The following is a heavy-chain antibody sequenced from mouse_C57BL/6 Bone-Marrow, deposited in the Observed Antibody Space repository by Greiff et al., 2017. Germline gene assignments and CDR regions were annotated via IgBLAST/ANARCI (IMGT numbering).Heavy chain of an antibody. CDR3: AREVVASDWYFDV. J-gene: IGHJ1*03. CDR1: GYTFTNYW. CDR2: IYPGGGYT. V-gene: IGHV1-63*01. Sequence: VQLQQSGAELVRPGTSVKMSCKASGYTFTNYWIGWAKQRPGHGLEWIGDIYPGGGYTNYNEKFKGKATLTADKSSSTAYMQFSSLTSEDSAIYYWAREVVASDWYFDVWGTGTTVTVSS. D-gene: IGHD1-1*01.